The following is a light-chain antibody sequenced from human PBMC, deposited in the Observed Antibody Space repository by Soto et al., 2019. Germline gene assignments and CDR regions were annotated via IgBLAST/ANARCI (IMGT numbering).Light chain of an antibody. V-gene: IGKV3-20*01. CDR3: QQYGSSPGT. CDR2: CSS. CDR1: QSVTSRY. J-gene: IGKJ1*01. Sequence: IVLPQCPGTLSMFAGERATKLCRVSQSVTSRYLAWYQQKPGQAPRLLIFCSSIMHTGIPGRFSGIESGTDFSLTISKLESEDFAVYYCQQYGSSPGTFGQGTKVDIK.